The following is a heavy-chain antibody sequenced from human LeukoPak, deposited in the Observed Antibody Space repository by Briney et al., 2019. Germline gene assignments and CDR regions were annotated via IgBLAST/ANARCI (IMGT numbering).Heavy chain of an antibody. CDR2: IIPIFGTA. J-gene: IGHJ4*02. V-gene: IGHV1-69*05. D-gene: IGHD5-24*01. CDR1: GGTFSSYA. CDR3: ARAGRDGYNPPYYFDY. Sequence: SVKVPCKASGGTFSSYAISWVRQAPGQGLEWMGRIIPIFGTANYAQKFQGRVTITTDESTSTAYMELSSLRSEDTAVYYCARAGRDGYNPPYYFDYWGQGTLVTVSS.